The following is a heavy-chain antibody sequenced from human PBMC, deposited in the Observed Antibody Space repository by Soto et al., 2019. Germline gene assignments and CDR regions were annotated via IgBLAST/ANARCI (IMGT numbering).Heavy chain of an antibody. Sequence: PXGSLRLSCAASGFTFITYDMDWVRQAPGKGLEWVAMISFDSRDQYYADSFKGRFTISRDNSENTVYLQMNSLRVDDTGVFFCARAQAIYGSRDCYFGFWGRGTLVTVSS. CDR1: GFTFITYD. CDR3: ARAQAIYGSRDCYFGF. CDR2: ISFDSRDQ. J-gene: IGHJ2*01. D-gene: IGHD2-21*01. V-gene: IGHV3-30*03.